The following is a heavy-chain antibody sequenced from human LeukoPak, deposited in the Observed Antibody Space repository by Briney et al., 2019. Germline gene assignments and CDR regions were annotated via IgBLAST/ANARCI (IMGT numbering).Heavy chain of an antibody. CDR2: INPSGGST. CDR3: ARDPSIAVAPYNWFDP. D-gene: IGHD6-13*01. CDR1: GYTFTSYY. Sequence: ASVKVSCKASGYTFTSYYMHWVRQAPGQGLEWMGIINPSGGSTSYAQKFQGRVTMTRDTSTSTVYMELSSLRSEDTAVYYCARDPSIAVAPYNWFDPWGQGTLVTVSS. V-gene: IGHV1-46*01. J-gene: IGHJ5*02.